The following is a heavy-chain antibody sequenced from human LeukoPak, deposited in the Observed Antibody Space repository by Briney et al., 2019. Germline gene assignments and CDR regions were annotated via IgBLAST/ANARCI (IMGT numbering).Heavy chain of an antibody. CDR1: GGSFSGYY. CDR2: INHSGST. J-gene: IGHJ4*02. CDR3: ARSPKDYDSSGLFDY. Sequence: SETLSLTCAVYGGSFSGYYWSWIRQPPGKGLEWIGEINHSGSTNYNPSLKSRVTISVDTSKNQFSLKLSSVTAVDTAVYYCARSPKDYDSSGLFDYWGQGTLVTVSS. V-gene: IGHV4-34*01. D-gene: IGHD3-22*01.